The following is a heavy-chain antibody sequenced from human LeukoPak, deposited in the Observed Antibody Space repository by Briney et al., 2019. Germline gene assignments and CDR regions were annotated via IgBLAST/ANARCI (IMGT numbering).Heavy chain of an antibody. Sequence: GGSLRLSCAASVLTFSSHAMHWVRQAPGKGLEWVAVITHDGSDKHYADSVKGRFTISRDNSRNTLYLQMNSLRAEDTAVYYCAREPGPGYFDYWGQGTLVTVSS. V-gene: IGHV3-30-3*01. CDR1: VLTFSSHA. CDR3: AREPGPGYFDY. CDR2: ITHDGSDK. J-gene: IGHJ4*02. D-gene: IGHD1-14*01.